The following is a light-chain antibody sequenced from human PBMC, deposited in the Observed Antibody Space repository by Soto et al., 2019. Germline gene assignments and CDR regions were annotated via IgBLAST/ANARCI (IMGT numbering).Light chain of an antibody. J-gene: IGKJ1*01. CDR1: QGISHF. CDR2: AAS. V-gene: IGKV1-27*01. Sequence: DIQMTQSPSSLSASVGDRVTITCRASQGISHFLAWYQQKPGKVPKLLIYAASILHSGVPPRFSGSGSGTEFTLTIISLQPEDVATYYCQKYNTVPLTFGQGTKVEI. CDR3: QKYNTVPLT.